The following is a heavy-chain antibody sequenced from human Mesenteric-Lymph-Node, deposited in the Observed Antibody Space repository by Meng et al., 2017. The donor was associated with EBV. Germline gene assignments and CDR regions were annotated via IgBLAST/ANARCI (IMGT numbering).Heavy chain of an antibody. V-gene: IGHV2-5*02. CDR1: GFSLSTYAVG. CDR3: VHGRGGGNSAIFDY. Sequence: QITLKESGPTLVKPTQTLTLTCTFSGFSLSTYAVGVGWIRQPPGKALEWLALIYWDDDERYSPSLKSRLTITKDTSISQVVLTMTNMDPVDTATYYCVHGRGGGNSAIFDYWGQGTLVTVSS. D-gene: IGHD4-23*01. CDR2: IYWDDDE. J-gene: IGHJ4*02.